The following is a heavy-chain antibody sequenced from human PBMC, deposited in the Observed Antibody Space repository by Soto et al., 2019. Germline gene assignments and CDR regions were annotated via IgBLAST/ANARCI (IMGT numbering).Heavy chain of an antibody. Sequence: QVQLMQSGAEVKKPGASVKVSCKASGDTFTEYYIHWVRQAPGQGLEWMGTVNPSGGHTTYAQHFLGRVTMTRDTATSTLYMELTSLTSWDTAVYYCARGGHVVVVTAALDYWGQGTLVTVSS. CDR1: GDTFTEYY. J-gene: IGHJ4*02. D-gene: IGHD2-21*02. CDR3: ARGGHVVVVTAALDY. CDR2: VNPSGGHT. V-gene: IGHV1-46*01.